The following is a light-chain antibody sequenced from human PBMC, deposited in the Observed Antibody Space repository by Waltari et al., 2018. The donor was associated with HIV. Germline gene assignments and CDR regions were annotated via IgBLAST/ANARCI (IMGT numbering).Light chain of an antibody. J-gene: IGLJ2*01. CDR1: SSDVGGYNY. Sequence: QSALTQPRSVSGSPGQSVTISCTGTSSDVGGYNYVSWYQQHPGKAPKLMIYDVSKRPSGVPDRFSGSKSGNTASLTIYGLQAEDEADYYCCSYAGSYTLRVFGGGTKLTVL. V-gene: IGLV2-11*01. CDR2: DVS. CDR3: CSYAGSYTLRV.